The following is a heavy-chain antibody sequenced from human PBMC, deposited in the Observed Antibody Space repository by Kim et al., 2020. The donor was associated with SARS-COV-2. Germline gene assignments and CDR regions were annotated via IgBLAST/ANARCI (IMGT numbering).Heavy chain of an antibody. Sequence: SETLSLTCAVYGGSFSGYYWSWIRQPPGKGLEWIGEINHSGSTNYNPSLKSRVTISVDTSKNQFSLKLSSVTAADTAVYYCARGYLAAAGYYFDYWGQGTLVTVSS. J-gene: IGHJ4*02. CDR2: INHSGST. V-gene: IGHV4-34*01. D-gene: IGHD6-13*01. CDR1: GGSFSGYY. CDR3: ARGYLAAAGYYFDY.